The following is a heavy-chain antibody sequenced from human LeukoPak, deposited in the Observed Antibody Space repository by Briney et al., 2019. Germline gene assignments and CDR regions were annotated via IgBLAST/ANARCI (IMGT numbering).Heavy chain of an antibody. Sequence: GGSLRLSCAASGFSFSGYAMNWVRQAPGKGLEWVSGISGRGGSTYYADSVKGRFTISGDNSKNTLYLHMNSLRAEDTAVYYCAKDRLSSSGSFHNANWGQGTLVTVS. V-gene: IGHV3-23*01. CDR1: GFSFSGYA. CDR3: AKDRLSSSGSFHNAN. CDR2: ISGRGGST. D-gene: IGHD1-26*01. J-gene: IGHJ4*02.